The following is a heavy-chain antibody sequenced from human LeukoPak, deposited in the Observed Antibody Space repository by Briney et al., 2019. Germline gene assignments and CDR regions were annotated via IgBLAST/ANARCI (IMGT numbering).Heavy chain of an antibody. V-gene: IGHV3-53*01. D-gene: IGHD1-26*01. CDR2: IYSDGTT. Sequence: GGSLRLSCAASGFTVSSNYMSWVRQAPGKGLECVSLIYSDGTTYYADSVKGRFTISRDNSKNTLYLQMNSLRAEDTAVYYCAREVGSYYRYFDNWGQGTLATVSS. J-gene: IGHJ4*02. CDR3: AREVGSYYRYFDN. CDR1: GFTVSSNY.